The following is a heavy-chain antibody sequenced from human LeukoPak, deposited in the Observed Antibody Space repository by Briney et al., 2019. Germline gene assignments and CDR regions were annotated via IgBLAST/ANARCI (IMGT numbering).Heavy chain of an antibody. CDR3: ARQVDIVATIGAFDY. Sequence: PSETLSLTCTVSGGSISSYYWSWIRQPPGKGLEWIGYIYYSGSTSYNPSLKSRVTISVDTSKNQFSLKLSSVTAADTAVYYCARQVDIVATIGAFDYWGQGTLVTVSS. V-gene: IGHV4-59*08. J-gene: IGHJ4*02. CDR1: GGSISSYY. CDR2: IYYSGST. D-gene: IGHD5-12*01.